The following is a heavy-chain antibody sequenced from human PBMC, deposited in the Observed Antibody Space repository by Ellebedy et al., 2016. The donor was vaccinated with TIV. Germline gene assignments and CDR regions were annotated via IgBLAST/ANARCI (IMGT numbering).Heavy chain of an antibody. J-gene: IGHJ5*02. V-gene: IGHV4-30-2*01. D-gene: IGHD3-3*01. CDR1: GGSISSGGYY. Sequence: MPSETLSLTCAVSGGSISSGGYYWSWIRQPPGKGLEWIGYIYHSGSTYYNPSLKSRVTISVDRSKNQFSLKLSSVTAADTAVYYCARGGKGWLTGFLEWLRPNWFDPWGQGTLVTVSS. CDR3: ARGGKGWLTGFLEWLRPNWFDP. CDR2: IYHSGST.